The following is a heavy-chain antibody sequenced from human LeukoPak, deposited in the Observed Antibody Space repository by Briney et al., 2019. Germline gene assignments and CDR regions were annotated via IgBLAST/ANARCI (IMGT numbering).Heavy chain of an antibody. CDR1: GGSISSGGYY. V-gene: IGHV4-31*03. CDR2: IYYSGST. D-gene: IGHD3-3*02. J-gene: IGHJ4*02. CDR3: ARSSSPISRDFDY. Sequence: SQTLSLTCTVSGGSISSGGYYWSWIRQPPGKGLEWIGYIYYSGSTYYNPSLKSRVTISVDTSKNQFSLKLSSVTAADTAVYYCARSSSPISRDFDYWGQGTLVTVSS.